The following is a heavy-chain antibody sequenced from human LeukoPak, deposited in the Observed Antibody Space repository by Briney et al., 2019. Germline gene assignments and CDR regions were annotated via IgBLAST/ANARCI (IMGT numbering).Heavy chain of an antibody. D-gene: IGHD3-16*01. CDR2: ISYDGSNK. Sequence: GGSLRLSCAASGFTFSGYAMHWVRQAPGKGLEWVAVISYDGSNKYYADSVKGRFTISRDNSKNTLYLQMNSLRAEDTAVYYCARDWAPDYWGQGTLVTVSS. CDR1: GFTFSGYA. V-gene: IGHV3-30-3*01. CDR3: ARDWAPDY. J-gene: IGHJ4*02.